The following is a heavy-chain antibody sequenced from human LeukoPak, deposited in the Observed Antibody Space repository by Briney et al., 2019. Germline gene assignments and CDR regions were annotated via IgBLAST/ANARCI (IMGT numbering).Heavy chain of an antibody. CDR1: GFTFSSYG. J-gene: IGHJ3*02. Sequence: GGSLRLSCAASGFTFSSYGMSWLRQAPGKGLEWVSAISGSGGSTSYADSVKGRFTIYRYNSKNTLYLQMNSLRAEDTAVYYCAKDRNSGSQFSHGPDAFDIWGQGTMVTVSS. D-gene: IGHD1-26*01. V-gene: IGHV3-23*01. CDR3: AKDRNSGSQFSHGPDAFDI. CDR2: ISGSGGST.